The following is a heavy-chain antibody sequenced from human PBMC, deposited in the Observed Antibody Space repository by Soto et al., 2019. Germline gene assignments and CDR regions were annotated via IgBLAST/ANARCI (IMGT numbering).Heavy chain of an antibody. CDR2: INHSGRI. J-gene: IGHJ4*02. D-gene: IGHD3-10*01. Sequence: PSETLSLTCAVYGGSFSGYYWSWIRQPPGKGLEWIGEINHSGRINYNPSLKSRVTISVDTSKNQFSLKLTSVTAADTAVYYCARGLSASGSHYFDCWGQETLVTVS. CDR1: GGSFSGYY. CDR3: ARGLSASGSHYFDC. V-gene: IGHV4-34*01.